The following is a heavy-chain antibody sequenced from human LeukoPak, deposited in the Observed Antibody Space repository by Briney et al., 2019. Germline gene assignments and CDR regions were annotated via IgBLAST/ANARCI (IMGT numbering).Heavy chain of an antibody. CDR3: ARRQGRRGIVGPTILKGAFDI. J-gene: IGHJ3*02. Sequence: PGGSLRLSCAASGFTFSSYWMSWVRQAPGKGLEWVSSISSSSSYIYYADSVKGRFTISRDNAKNSLYLQMNSLRAEDTAVYYCARRQGRRGIVGPTILKGAFDIWGQGTKVTVSS. CDR2: ISSSSSYI. V-gene: IGHV3-21*01. CDR1: GFTFSSYW. D-gene: IGHD1-26*01.